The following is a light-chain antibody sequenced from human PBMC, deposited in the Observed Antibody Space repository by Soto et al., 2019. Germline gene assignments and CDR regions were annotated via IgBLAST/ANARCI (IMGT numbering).Light chain of an antibody. CDR3: SSHTSSTNYG. J-gene: IGLJ1*01. CDR2: EVN. Sequence: QSALTQPPSVSGSPGQSVAISCTGTSSDVGSYNRVAWYQQPPGTAPKLMISEVNNRPSGVPDRFSGSKSGNTASLTISGLQAEDEAAYYCSSHTSSTNYGFCTGPKVTVL. CDR1: SSDVGSYNR. V-gene: IGLV2-18*02.